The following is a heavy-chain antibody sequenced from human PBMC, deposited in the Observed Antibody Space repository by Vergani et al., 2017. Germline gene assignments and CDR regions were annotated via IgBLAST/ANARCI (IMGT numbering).Heavy chain of an antibody. J-gene: IGHJ4*02. D-gene: IGHD3-10*01. V-gene: IGHV3-30-3*01. CDR2: ISYDGSNK. CDR3: AKGGPNLGSGGLYFCFHY. CDR1: GITFSDYA. Sequence: QVQLVESGGGVVQPGRSLRLSCTVSGITFSDYAFHWVRQAPGKGLEWVAVISYDGSNKYYVDSVRGRFTISRDDSKNTLYLQMNNLTTEDTAMYYCAKGGPNLGSGGLYFCFHYWGQGTRVTVSS.